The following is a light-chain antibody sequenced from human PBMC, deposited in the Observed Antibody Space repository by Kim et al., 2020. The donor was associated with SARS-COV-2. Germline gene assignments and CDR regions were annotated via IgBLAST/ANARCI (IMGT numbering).Light chain of an antibody. CDR2: NAS. Sequence: SASVGDTLTLSCPASPIVNTLLASYQQMPGKAPTLLFYNASILETVVPSRFSGSGSVTEFTLTISSLQPDDFATYHCQQYNTYWTFGQGTKVDIK. CDR3: QQYNTYWT. V-gene: IGKV1-5*03. CDR1: PIVNTL. J-gene: IGKJ1*01.